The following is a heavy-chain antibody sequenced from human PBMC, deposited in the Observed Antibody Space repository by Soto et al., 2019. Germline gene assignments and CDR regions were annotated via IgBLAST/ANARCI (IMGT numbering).Heavy chain of an antibody. CDR3: ARYDFWSGYWPYGMDV. V-gene: IGHV3-53*01. D-gene: IGHD3-3*01. CDR1: GFTVSSNY. Sequence: PGGSLRLSCAASGFTVSSNYMSWVRHAPGKGLEWVSVIYSGGSTYYADSVKGRFTISRDNSKNTLYLQMNSLRAEDTAVYYCARYDFWSGYWPYGMDVWGQGTTVTVSS. J-gene: IGHJ6*02. CDR2: IYSGGST.